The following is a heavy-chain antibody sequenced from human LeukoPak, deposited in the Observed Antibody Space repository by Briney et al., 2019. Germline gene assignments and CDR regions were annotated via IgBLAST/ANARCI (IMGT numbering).Heavy chain of an antibody. CDR1: SGSISSGSSY. Sequence: SETLSLTCSVSSGSISSGSSYWNWIRQPAGKGLEWIGHIYTSGSTHYNPSLKSRATISADTSKNQFSLNLSSVTAADTAVYFCARGGDYDVLTGYHYYFDYWGQGTLVTVSS. D-gene: IGHD3-9*01. CDR2: IYTSGST. J-gene: IGHJ4*02. CDR3: ARGGDYDVLTGYHYYFDY. V-gene: IGHV4-61*09.